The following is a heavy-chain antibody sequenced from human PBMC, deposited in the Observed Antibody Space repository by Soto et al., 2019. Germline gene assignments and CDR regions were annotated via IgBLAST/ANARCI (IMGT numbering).Heavy chain of an antibody. Sequence: GESLKISCKGSGYSFTSYWFSWVRQMPGKGLEWMGRIDPSDSYTNYSPSFQGHVTISADKSISTAYLQWSSLKASDTAMYYCASYPSSSWYGATVTTWGQGTLVTVSS. CDR2: IDPSDSYT. CDR1: GYSFTSYW. D-gene: IGHD6-13*01. V-gene: IGHV5-10-1*01. CDR3: ASYPSSSWYGATVTT. J-gene: IGHJ5*02.